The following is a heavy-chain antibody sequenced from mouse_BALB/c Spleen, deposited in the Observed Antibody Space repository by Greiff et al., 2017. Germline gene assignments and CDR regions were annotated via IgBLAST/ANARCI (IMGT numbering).Heavy chain of an antibody. D-gene: IGHD4-1*01. CDR2: ISYSGST. CDR1: GDSITSGY. Sequence: VHVKQSGPSLVKPSQTLSLTCSVTGDSITSGYWNWIRKFPGNKLEYMGYISYSGSTYYNPSLKSRISITRDTSKNQYYLQLNSVTTEDTATDYCARYGLGRYYFDYWGQGTSGTVSS. V-gene: IGHV3-8*02. CDR3: ARYGLGRYYFDY. J-gene: IGHJ4*01.